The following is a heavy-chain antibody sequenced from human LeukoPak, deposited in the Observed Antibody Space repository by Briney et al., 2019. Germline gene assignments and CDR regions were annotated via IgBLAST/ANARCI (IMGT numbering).Heavy chain of an antibody. CDR3: ARGPSSGGYYYYYYYMDV. V-gene: IGHV1-2*02. J-gene: IGHJ6*03. CDR2: INPNSGGT. Sequence: GASVKVSCKASGYTFTGYYMHWVRQAPGQGLEWMGWINPNSGGTNYAQKFQGRVTMTRDTSISTAYMELSRLRSDDTAVYYCARGPSSGGYYYYYYYMDVWGKGTTVTVSS. CDR1: GYTFTGYY. D-gene: IGHD6-6*01.